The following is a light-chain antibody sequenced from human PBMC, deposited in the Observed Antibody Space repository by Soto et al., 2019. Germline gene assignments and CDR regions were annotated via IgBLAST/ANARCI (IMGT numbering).Light chain of an antibody. J-gene: IGKJ4*01. V-gene: IGKV3-20*01. Sequence: EMVLTQAPGTLSLPPGERATLACRASQSCSSSYLAWYHQKPSQAPRLPIDGASSWDTGIPDTFSGSRYGTAFTLTISRLEPEDLDVYYYQQYGSSPTAFGGGNKVES. CDR2: GAS. CDR3: QQYGSSPTA. CDR1: QSCSSSY.